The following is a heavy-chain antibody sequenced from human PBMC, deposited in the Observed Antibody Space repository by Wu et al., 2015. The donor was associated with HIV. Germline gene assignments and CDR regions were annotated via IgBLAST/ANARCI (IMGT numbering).Heavy chain of an antibody. J-gene: IGHJ4*02. D-gene: IGHD3-10*01. V-gene: IGHV1-8*01. CDR1: GYTLTELS. CDR2: INPNSGNT. Sequence: QVQLVQSGAEVKKPGASVKVSCKVSGYTLTELSMHWVRQATGQGLEWMGWINPNSGNTGYAQNFQGRVSMTRNTSISIVYMELSSLRSEDTAVYFCARGRQYYGSGRAFGYWGQGTLVTVSS. CDR3: ARGRQYYGSGRAFGY.